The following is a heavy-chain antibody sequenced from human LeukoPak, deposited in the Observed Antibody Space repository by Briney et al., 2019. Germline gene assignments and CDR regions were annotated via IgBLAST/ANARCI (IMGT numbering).Heavy chain of an antibody. CDR2: ISSSSSYI. CDR3: ASSRPDSSGYTNWFDP. V-gene: IGHV3-21*01. Sequence: GGSLRLSCAASGFTFSSYSMNWVRQAPGKGLEWVSSISSSSSYIYYADSVKGRFTISRDNAKNSLYLQMNSLRAEDTAVYYCASSRPDSSGYTNWFDPWGQGTLVTSSA. CDR1: GFTFSSYS. J-gene: IGHJ5*02. D-gene: IGHD3-22*01.